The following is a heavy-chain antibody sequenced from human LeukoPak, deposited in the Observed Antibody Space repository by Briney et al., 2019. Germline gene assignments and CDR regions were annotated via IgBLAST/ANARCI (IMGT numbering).Heavy chain of an antibody. CDR3: ARRYSPEDFYYYMDV. J-gene: IGHJ6*03. Sequence: ASVKVSCKASGYTFTSYGISWVRQAPGQGLEWMGWISAYNGNTNYAQKLQGRVTMTTDTSTSTAYMELRSLRSDDTAVYYCARRYSPEDFYYYMDVWGKGTTVTVSS. V-gene: IGHV1-18*01. CDR2: ISAYNGNT. D-gene: IGHD1-1*01. CDR1: GYTFTSYG.